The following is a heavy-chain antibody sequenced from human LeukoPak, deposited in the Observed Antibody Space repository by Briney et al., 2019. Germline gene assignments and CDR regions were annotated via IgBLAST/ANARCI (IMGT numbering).Heavy chain of an antibody. CDR1: GGSISSYY. J-gene: IGHJ4*02. CDR2: IYTSGST. Sequence: SETLSLTCTVSGGSISSYYRSWIRQPAGKGLEWIGRIYTSGSTNYNPSLKSRVTMSVDTSKNQFSLKLSSVTAADTAVYYCARDSLWELYFDYWGQGTLVTVSS. V-gene: IGHV4-4*07. CDR3: ARDSLWELYFDY. D-gene: IGHD1-26*01.